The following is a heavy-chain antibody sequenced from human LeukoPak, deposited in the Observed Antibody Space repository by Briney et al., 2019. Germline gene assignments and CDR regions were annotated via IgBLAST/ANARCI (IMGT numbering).Heavy chain of an antibody. CDR3: ARDAYCGGDCYSNWFDP. CDR2: IIPIFGTA. CDR1: VYTFTSYA. Sequence: SVKVSCKASVYTFTSYAMNWVRQAPGQGLEWMGGIIPIFGTANYAQKFQGRVTITADKSTSTAYMELSSLRSEDTAVYYCARDAYCGGDCYSNWFDPWGQGTLVTVSS. D-gene: IGHD2-21*02. J-gene: IGHJ5*02. V-gene: IGHV1-69*06.